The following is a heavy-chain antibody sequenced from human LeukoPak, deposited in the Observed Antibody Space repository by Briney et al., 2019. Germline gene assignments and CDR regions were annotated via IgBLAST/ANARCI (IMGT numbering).Heavy chain of an antibody. CDR2: ISGSGGST. Sequence: RAGGSLRLSCAASGFTFSSYAMSWVRQAPGKGLEWVSAISGSGGSTYYADSVKGRFTISRDNSKNTLYLQMNSLRAEDTAVYYCAKGRGYSGYDFSDYWGQGTLVTVSS. CDR1: GFTFSSYA. D-gene: IGHD5-12*01. J-gene: IGHJ4*02. V-gene: IGHV3-23*01. CDR3: AKGRGYSGYDFSDY.